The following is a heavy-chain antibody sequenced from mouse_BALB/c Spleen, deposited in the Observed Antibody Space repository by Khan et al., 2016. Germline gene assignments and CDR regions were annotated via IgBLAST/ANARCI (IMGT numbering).Heavy chain of an antibody. Sequence: EVKLLESGGGLVHPGGSLKLSCAAPGFDFSRYWMSWVRQALGKGLEWIGEINPDSSTINYTPSLKDKFIISRDNAKNTLYLPMIKVRSEDTALYYCARLGYYGTMDYWGQGTSVTVSS. CDR1: GFDFSRYW. D-gene: IGHD1-1*01. J-gene: IGHJ4*01. V-gene: IGHV4-1*02. CDR2: INPDSSTI. CDR3: ARLGYYGTMDY.